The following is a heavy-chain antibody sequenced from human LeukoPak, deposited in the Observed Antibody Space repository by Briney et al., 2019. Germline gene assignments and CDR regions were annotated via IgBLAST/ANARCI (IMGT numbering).Heavy chain of an antibody. D-gene: IGHD6-13*01. Sequence: SETLSLTCTVSGGSISSYYWSWIRQPPGKGLEWIGYIYYSGSTNYNPSLKSRVTISVDTSKNQFSLKLSSVTAVDTAVYYCARDRGSSWYFSNYGMDVWGQGTTVTVSS. V-gene: IGHV4-59*01. CDR2: IYYSGST. J-gene: IGHJ6*02. CDR1: GGSISSYY. CDR3: ARDRGSSWYFSNYGMDV.